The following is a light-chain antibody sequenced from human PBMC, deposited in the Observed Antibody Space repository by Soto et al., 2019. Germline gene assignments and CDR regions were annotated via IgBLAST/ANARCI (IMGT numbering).Light chain of an antibody. J-gene: IGKJ4*01. CDR2: AAP. V-gene: IGKV1-9*01. CDR1: QGISSY. Sequence: DIQLTQSPSFLSASVGDRVTITFRASQGISSYLAWYQQKPGKAPKLLIYAAPTLQSGVPSRFSGSGSGTEFTLTISSLQPEDFATYYCQQLNSYPALTFGGGTKVDIK. CDR3: QQLNSYPALT.